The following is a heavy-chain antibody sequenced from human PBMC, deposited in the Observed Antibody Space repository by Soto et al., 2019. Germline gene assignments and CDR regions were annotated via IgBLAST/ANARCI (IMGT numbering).Heavy chain of an antibody. Sequence: EVQLVESGGGLVQPGGSLRLSCAASGFTFSSYWMSWVRQAPGKGLEWVANIKQDGSEKYYVDSVKGRFTISRDNAKNSLYLQMNSLRAEDTAVYYCARERGSGWYVPTIGFDYWGQGTLVTVSS. V-gene: IGHV3-7*01. J-gene: IGHJ4*02. CDR1: GFTFSSYW. CDR2: IKQDGSEK. D-gene: IGHD6-19*01. CDR3: ARERGSGWYVPTIGFDY.